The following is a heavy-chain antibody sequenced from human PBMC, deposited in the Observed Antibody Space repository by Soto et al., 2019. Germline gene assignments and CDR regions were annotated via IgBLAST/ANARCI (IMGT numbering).Heavy chain of an antibody. J-gene: IGHJ6*02. CDR2: ISYDGSNK. CDR3: ARPREPNYYYYGLDV. D-gene: IGHD1-1*01. V-gene: IGHV3-30*03. Sequence: QVQLVESGGGVVQPARSLRLSCAASGFTFSDYGMHWVRQAPGKGLEWVAVISYDGSNKYYADSVRGRFTISRDNSENTLYLQMNNLRAEDTAVYYSARPREPNYYYYGLDVWGQGTTVTVSS. CDR1: GFTFSDYG.